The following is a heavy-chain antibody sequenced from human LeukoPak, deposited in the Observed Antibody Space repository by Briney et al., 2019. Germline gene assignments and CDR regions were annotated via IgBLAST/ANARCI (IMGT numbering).Heavy chain of an antibody. CDR1: GFTFSSYS. CDR3: ARDLGGYSGYDSYYYYGMDV. D-gene: IGHD5-12*01. Sequence: GGSLRLSCAASGFTFSSYSMNWVRQAPGKGLEWVSSISSSSSCIYYADSVKGRFTISRDNAKNSLYLQMNSLRAEDTAVYYCARDLGGYSGYDSYYYYGMDVWGKGTTVTVSS. V-gene: IGHV3-21*01. J-gene: IGHJ6*04. CDR2: ISSSSSCI.